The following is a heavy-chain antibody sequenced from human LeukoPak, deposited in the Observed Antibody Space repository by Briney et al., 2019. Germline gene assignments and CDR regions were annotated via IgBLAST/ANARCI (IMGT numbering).Heavy chain of an antibody. CDR1: GGSISSSSYY. CDR2: IYYSGSN. J-gene: IGHJ5*02. Sequence: SETLSLTCTVSGGSISSSSYYGGWIRQPPGKGLEWIGSIYYSGSNYHNPSLKSRVSMSVDTSKNQFSLKLSSVTAADTAVYYCANMGYSYAPGLFDPWGQGTLVTVSS. CDR3: ANMGYSYAPGLFDP. V-gene: IGHV4-39*07. D-gene: IGHD5-18*01.